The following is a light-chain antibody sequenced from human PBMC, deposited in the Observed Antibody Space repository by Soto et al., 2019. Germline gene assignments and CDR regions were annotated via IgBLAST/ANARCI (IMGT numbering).Light chain of an antibody. CDR3: SSYTSSSTFYV. CDR1: SSDVGSYNY. Sequence: QSALAQPASVSGSPGQSITISCTGTSSDVGSYNYVSWHQQHPGKAPKLMIYDVSNRPSGVSNRFSGSKSGNTASLTISGLQAEDGADYYCSSYTSSSTFYVFGTGTKLTVL. J-gene: IGLJ1*01. CDR2: DVS. V-gene: IGLV2-14*01.